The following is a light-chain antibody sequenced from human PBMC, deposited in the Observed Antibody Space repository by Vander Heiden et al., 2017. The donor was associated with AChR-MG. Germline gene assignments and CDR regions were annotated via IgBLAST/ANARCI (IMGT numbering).Light chain of an antibody. J-gene: IGKJ1*01. CDR3: QQYGTYPPT. V-gene: IGKV1-16*02. CDR1: RGINNY. CDR2: AAS. Sequence: DIQMTQSPSSLSGSVGDRVTITCRASRGINNYLAWFQQKPGEAPKSLIYAASNLQSGVPSKFSGSGSWTDFTLTISSLQPEDFATYYCQQYGTYPPTFGQGTKVEIK.